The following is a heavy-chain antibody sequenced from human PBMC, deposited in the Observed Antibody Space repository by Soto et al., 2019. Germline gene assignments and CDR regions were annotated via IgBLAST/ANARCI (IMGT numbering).Heavy chain of an antibody. J-gene: IGHJ5*02. CDR2: ISSSSSTI. D-gene: IGHD2-2*01. V-gene: IGHV3-48*01. Sequence: GGSLRLSCAASGFTFSSYSMNWVRQAPGKGLEWVSYISSSSSTIYYADSVKGRFTISRDNAKNSLYLQMNSLRAEDTAVYYCASILGYCISTSCYDYWFDPWGQGTLVTVSS. CDR3: ASILGYCISTSCYDYWFDP. CDR1: GFTFSSYS.